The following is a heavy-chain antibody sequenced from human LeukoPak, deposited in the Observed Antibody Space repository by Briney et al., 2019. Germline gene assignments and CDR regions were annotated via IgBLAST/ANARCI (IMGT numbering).Heavy chain of an antibody. Sequence: PSETLSLTCTVSGGSISSGSYYWSWIRQPAGKGLEWIGRIYTSGSTNYNPSLKSRVTISVDTSKNQSSLKLSSVTAADTAVYYCARYCSSTSCYISPGAFDIWGQGTMVTVSS. J-gene: IGHJ3*02. D-gene: IGHD2-2*02. CDR3: ARYCSSTSCYISPGAFDI. V-gene: IGHV4-61*02. CDR1: GGSISSGSYY. CDR2: IYTSGST.